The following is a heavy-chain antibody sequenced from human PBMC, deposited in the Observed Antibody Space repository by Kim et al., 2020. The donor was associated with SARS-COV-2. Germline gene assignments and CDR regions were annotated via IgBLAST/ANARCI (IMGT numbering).Heavy chain of an antibody. CDR3: ARPSRWHTIDY. CDR2: ISYSVSA. J-gene: IGHJ4*02. CDR1: GDSISSSSYY. Sequence: SETLSLTCTVSGDSISSSSYYWGWIRQPPGKGLEWIGSISYSVSAYYNPSLRSRVTISVDTSKNQFSLKLNSVITADTAVYYCARPSRWHTIDYWGQGT. V-gene: IGHV4-39*01.